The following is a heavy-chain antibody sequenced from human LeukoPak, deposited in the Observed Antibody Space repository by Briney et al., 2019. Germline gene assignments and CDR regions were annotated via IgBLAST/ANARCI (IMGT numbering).Heavy chain of an antibody. V-gene: IGHV4-39*07. D-gene: IGHD2-2*01. J-gene: IGHJ6*02. CDR2: IYYSGST. CDR3: ARDPLVVVPAATTYYYYYGMDV. CDR1: GGSISSSSYY. Sequence: SETLSLTCTVSGGSISSSSYYWGWIRQPPGKGLEWIGSIYYSGSTYYNPSLKSRVTISVDTSKNQFSLKLSSVTAADTAVYYCARDPLVVVPAATTYYYYYGMDVWGQGTTVTVSS.